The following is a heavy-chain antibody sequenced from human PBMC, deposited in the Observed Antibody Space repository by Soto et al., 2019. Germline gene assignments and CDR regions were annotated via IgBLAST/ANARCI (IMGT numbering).Heavy chain of an antibody. D-gene: IGHD6-13*01. CDR2: IDWDDDK. CDR3: ARIRVAAGTLDY. Sequence: SRPNLVSHTEALRKTGTFGGRCISTSGMCVSWIRQPPGKALEWLARIDWDDDKYYSTSLKTRLTISKDTSKNQVVLTMTNMDPVDTATYYCARIRVAAGTLDYWGQGTLVTVSS. CDR1: GRCISTSGMC. J-gene: IGHJ4*02. V-gene: IGHV2-70*11.